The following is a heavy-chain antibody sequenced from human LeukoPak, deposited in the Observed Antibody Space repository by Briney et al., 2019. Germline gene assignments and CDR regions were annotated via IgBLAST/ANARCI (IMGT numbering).Heavy chain of an antibody. CDR3: ARVAAGIYDSSGYYLRDFDY. Sequence: PGGSLRLSCAASGFTVSSNYMSWVRQAPGKGLEWVSVIYSGGSTYYADSVKGRFTISRHNPKNTLYLQMNSLRAEDTAVYYCARVAAGIYDSSGYYLRDFDYWGQGTLVTVSS. CDR1: GFTVSSNY. CDR2: IYSGGST. J-gene: IGHJ4*02. D-gene: IGHD3-22*01. V-gene: IGHV3-53*04.